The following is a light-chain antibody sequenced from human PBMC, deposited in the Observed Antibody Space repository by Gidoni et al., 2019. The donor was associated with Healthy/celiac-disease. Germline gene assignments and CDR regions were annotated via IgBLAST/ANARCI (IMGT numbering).Light chain of an antibody. J-gene: IGKJ2*01. CDR1: QSISSW. V-gene: IGKV1-5*03. CDR2: KAS. Sequence: SQSISSWLAWYQQKPGKAPKLLIYKASSLESGVPSRFSGSGSGTEFTLTISSLQPDDFATYYCQQYNSYPYTFGQGTKLEIK. CDR3: QQYNSYPYT.